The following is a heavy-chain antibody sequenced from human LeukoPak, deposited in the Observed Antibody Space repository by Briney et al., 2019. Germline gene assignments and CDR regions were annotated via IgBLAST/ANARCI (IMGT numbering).Heavy chain of an antibody. Sequence: GGSLRLSCAASGFTFSNAWMSWVRQAPGKGLEWVSYISSSSSTIYYADSVKGRFTISRDNAKNSLYLQMNSLRAEDTAVYYCARDLDIVVVPAAMYYMDVWGKGTTVTVSS. D-gene: IGHD2-2*03. V-gene: IGHV3-48*01. CDR1: GFTFSNAW. CDR3: ARDLDIVVVPAAMYYMDV. J-gene: IGHJ6*03. CDR2: ISSSSSTI.